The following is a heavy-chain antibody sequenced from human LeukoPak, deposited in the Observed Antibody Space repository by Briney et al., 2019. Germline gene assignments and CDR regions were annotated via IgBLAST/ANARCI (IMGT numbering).Heavy chain of an antibody. D-gene: IGHD3-3*01. CDR1: GFTFSRYS. V-gene: IGHV3-48*04. Sequence: PGGSLRLSCAASGFTFSRYSLNWIRQAPGKGPEWLSYISSTGKTVYYGDSVKGRFTIYRDNAKNALYLQMNSLRAEDTAVYYCATAGHPAYDFWSGFAFYFDHWGQGALVTVSS. J-gene: IGHJ4*02. CDR2: ISSTGKTV. CDR3: ATAGHPAYDFWSGFAFYFDH.